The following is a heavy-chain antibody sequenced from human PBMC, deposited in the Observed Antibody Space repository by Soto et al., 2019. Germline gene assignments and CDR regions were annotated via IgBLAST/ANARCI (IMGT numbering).Heavy chain of an antibody. CDR1: LYTFTIYS. D-gene: IGHD1-26*01. J-gene: IGHJ4*02. Sequence: SFNFSFNSSLYTFTIYSIHFFLHTPLQILYFMLCINAVNFNTKYSHNFHVRFTITIYTSASTAYMELSSLRSEDTAVYYCARDTGGSYAFDYWGQGTLVTVSS. CDR2: INAVNFNT. V-gene: IGHV1-3*01. CDR3: ARDTGGSYAFDY.